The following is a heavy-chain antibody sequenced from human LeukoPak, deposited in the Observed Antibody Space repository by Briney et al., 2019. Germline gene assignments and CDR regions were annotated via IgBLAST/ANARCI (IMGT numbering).Heavy chain of an antibody. V-gene: IGHV4-34*01. CDR3: ARGHYYDRSGQRPGGFDY. J-gene: IGHJ4*02. CDR1: GGSFSRYY. Sequence: SETLSLTCAVYGGSFSRYYWSWIRQPPGKGLEWIGEINHSGSTNYNPPLKSRVTISVDTSKNQFSLKLSSVTAADTAVYYCARGHYYDRSGQRPGGFDYWGQGTLVTVSS. CDR2: INHSGST. D-gene: IGHD3-22*01.